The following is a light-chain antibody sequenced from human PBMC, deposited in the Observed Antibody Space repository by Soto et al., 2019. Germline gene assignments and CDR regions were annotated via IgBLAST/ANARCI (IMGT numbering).Light chain of an antibody. CDR1: SSDVGGYNY. V-gene: IGLV2-14*01. CDR2: DVS. Sequence: SVLTQPASVSVSPGHSIAISCIGSSSDVGGYNYVSWHQQHPGKAPKVVIYDVSNRPSGVSDRFSGSKSGNTASLTISGLQAEDEADYYCSSYTSSSTYVFGTGTKVTVL. CDR3: SSYTSSSTYV. J-gene: IGLJ1*01.